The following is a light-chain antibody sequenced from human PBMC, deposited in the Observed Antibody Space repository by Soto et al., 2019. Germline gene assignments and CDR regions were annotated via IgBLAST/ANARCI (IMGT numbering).Light chain of an antibody. V-gene: IGLV2-8*01. Sequence: QSALTQPPSASGSPGQSVTISCTGTSSDVGGYKYVSWYQQHPGKAPKIMIFKVNKRPSGVPDRFSGSKSGNTASLTVSGLQAEDEADYYFSSYAGINNLGVFGTGTKLTVL. J-gene: IGLJ1*01. CDR1: SSDVGGYKY. CDR3: SSYAGINNLGV. CDR2: KVN.